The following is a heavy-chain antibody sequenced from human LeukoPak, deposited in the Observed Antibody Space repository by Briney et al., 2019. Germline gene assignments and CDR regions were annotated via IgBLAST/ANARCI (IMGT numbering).Heavy chain of an antibody. CDR2: IYHSGST. CDR3: ARDPIHRDDYNAD. J-gene: IGHJ4*02. V-gene: IGHV4-38-2*02. Sequence: PSETLSLTCAVSGYSISSGYYWGWIRQPPGKGLEWIGSIYHSGSTYYNPSLKSRVTISVDTSKNQFSLKLSSVTAADTAVYYCARDPIHRDDYNADWGQGAPVSVSS. D-gene: IGHD5-24*01. CDR1: GYSISSGYY.